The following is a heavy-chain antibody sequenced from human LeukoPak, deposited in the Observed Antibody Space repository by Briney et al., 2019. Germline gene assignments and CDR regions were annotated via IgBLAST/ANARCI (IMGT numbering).Heavy chain of an antibody. D-gene: IGHD1-26*01. CDR2: IYHSGST. CDR3: ARVQWELYYFDY. J-gene: IGHJ4*02. Sequence: SETLSLTCTVSGGSISSGGYYWSWIRQPPGKGLEWIGYIYHSGSTYYNPSLKSRVAISVDRSKNQFSLKLSSVTAADTAVYYCARVQWELYYFDYWGQGTLVTVSS. CDR1: GGSISSGGYY. V-gene: IGHV4-30-2*01.